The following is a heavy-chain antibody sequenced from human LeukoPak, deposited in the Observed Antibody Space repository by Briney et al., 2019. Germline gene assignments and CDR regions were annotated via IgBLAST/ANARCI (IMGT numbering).Heavy chain of an antibody. D-gene: IGHD6-13*01. J-gene: IGHJ5*02. Sequence: ASVKVSCKASGYTFTSYYMHWVRQAPGQGLEWMGWINPNSGGTNYAQKFQGRVTMTRDTSISTAYMELSRLRSDDTAVYYCARDIAAAGMTFDPWGQGTLVTVSS. V-gene: IGHV1-2*02. CDR2: INPNSGGT. CDR1: GYTFTSYY. CDR3: ARDIAAAGMTFDP.